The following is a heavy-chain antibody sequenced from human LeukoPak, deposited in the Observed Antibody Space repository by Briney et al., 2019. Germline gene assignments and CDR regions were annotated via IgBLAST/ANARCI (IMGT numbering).Heavy chain of an antibody. CDR3: ARVWQDNSGVDY. D-gene: IGHD2-21*01. Sequence: GGSLRLSCAASGVTFSDYHINWVRQAPGKGLEWLSYISSTSTSMNYADSVRGRFAISRDNAKNSLYLQMNSLRDEDTAVYYCARVWQDNSGVDYWGQRTLVTVSS. CDR2: ISSTSTSM. CDR1: GVTFSDYH. V-gene: IGHV3-48*02. J-gene: IGHJ4*02.